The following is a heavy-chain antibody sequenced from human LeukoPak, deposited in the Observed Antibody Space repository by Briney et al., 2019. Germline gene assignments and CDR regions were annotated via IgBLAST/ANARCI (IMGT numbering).Heavy chain of an antibody. J-gene: IGHJ6*03. Sequence: GSSVKVSCKASGGTFSIYAISWVRQAPGQGLEWMGRIIPIFGTANYAQKFQGRVTITADKSTSTAYMELSSLRSEDTAVYYCARVGRDSNYYYYYMDVWGKGTTVTVSS. CDR3: ARVGRDSNYYYYYMDV. CDR1: GGTFSIYA. V-gene: IGHV1-69*06. D-gene: IGHD4-11*01. CDR2: IIPIFGTA.